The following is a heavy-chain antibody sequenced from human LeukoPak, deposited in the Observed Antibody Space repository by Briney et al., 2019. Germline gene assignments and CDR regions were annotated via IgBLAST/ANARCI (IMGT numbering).Heavy chain of an antibody. Sequence: ASVKVSCKASGYTFTSYSISWVRQAPGQGLEWMGWISAYDGNTIYAQKVKGRVTMTTDTSTSTAYMELRSLKSDDTAVYYCARASYCSDGSCYSDYWGQGTLVTVSS. V-gene: IGHV1-18*01. CDR3: ARASYCSDGSCYSDY. CDR1: GYTFTSYS. D-gene: IGHD2-15*01. J-gene: IGHJ4*02. CDR2: ISAYDGNT.